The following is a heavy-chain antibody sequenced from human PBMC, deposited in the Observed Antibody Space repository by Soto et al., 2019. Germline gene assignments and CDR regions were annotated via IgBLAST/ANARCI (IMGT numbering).Heavy chain of an antibody. Sequence: GGSLRLSCAASGFTFSSYAMSWVRQAPGKGLEWVSAISGSGGSTYYADSVKGRFTISRDNSKNTLYLQMNSLRAEDTAICYCAKLGSSTWSPHYYFDYWGQGTLVTVSS. D-gene: IGHD2-2*01. V-gene: IGHV3-23*01. CDR2: ISGSGGST. CDR3: AKLGSSTWSPHYYFDY. CDR1: GFTFSSYA. J-gene: IGHJ4*02.